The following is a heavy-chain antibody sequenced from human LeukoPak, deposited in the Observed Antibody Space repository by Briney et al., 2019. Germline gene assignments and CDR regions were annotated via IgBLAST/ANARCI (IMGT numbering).Heavy chain of an antibody. CDR1: EFTFSTYV. CDR3: VKTRNLST. CDR2: IDGIGSRT. J-gene: IGHJ5*02. V-gene: IGHV3-23*01. Sequence: GGSLRLSCEAPEFTFSTYVMTWVRQAPGQGLEWVSSIDGIGSRTFYADTVKGRFTISRDNSKNMLYLHMNTLRADDTALYYCVKTRNLSTLGQGNLVTVSS.